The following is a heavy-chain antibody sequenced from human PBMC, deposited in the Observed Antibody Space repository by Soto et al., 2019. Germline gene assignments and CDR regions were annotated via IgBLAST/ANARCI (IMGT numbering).Heavy chain of an antibody. V-gene: IGHV5-51*01. CDR3: ARLKGSGSYHVNAFDI. Sequence: PGESLKISCKGSGYSFTSYWIGWVRQMPGKGLEWMGIIYPGDSDTRYSPSFQGQVTISADKSISTAYLQWSSLKASDTAMYYCARLKGSGSYHVNAFDIWGQGTMVTVSS. J-gene: IGHJ3*02. CDR2: IYPGDSDT. CDR1: GYSFTSYW. D-gene: IGHD3-10*01.